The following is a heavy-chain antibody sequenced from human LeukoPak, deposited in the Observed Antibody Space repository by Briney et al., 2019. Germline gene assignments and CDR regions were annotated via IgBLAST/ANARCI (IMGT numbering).Heavy chain of an antibody. V-gene: IGHV3-48*03. CDR3: ARASHYYGSGSYYNDMDY. J-gene: IGHJ4*02. Sequence: QAGGSLRLSCAACGFTFSSYEMNWVRQAPGEGLQWVSYISSSGSTIYYADSVKGRFTISRDNAKNSLYLQMNSLRAEDTAVYYCARASHYYGSGSYYNDMDYWGQGTLVTVSS. D-gene: IGHD3-10*01. CDR1: GFTFSSYE. CDR2: ISSSGSTI.